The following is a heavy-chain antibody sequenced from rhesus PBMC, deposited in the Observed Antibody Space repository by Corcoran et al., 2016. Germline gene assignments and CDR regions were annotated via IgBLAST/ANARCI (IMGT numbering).Heavy chain of an antibody. D-gene: IGHD3-16*01. CDR3: ATSGVVTEPNY. V-gene: IGHV4S10*01. CDR2: IYGSGSST. J-gene: IGHJ4*01. Sequence: QVQLQESGPGVVKPSETLSLTCAVSGGSISDSYRWSWIRQPPGKGLEWIGYIYGSGSSTNYNPSLKSRVPLLVDTSKNQLSLKLSSVTAADTAVYYCATSGVVTEPNYWGQGVLVTVSS. CDR1: GGSISDSYR.